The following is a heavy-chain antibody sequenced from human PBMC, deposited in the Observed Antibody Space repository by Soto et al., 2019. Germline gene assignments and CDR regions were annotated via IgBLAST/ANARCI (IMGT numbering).Heavy chain of an antibody. D-gene: IGHD1-26*01. J-gene: IGHJ6*02. CDR1: GGTFSSYA. CDR2: IIQILGTA. V-gene: IGHV1-69*12. CDR3: ASHSWSSPEGRYSYGIDV. Sequence: QVQLGQSGAEVKKPGSSVKVSCKASGGTFSSYAISWVRQAPGQGLEWMGGIIQILGTADYAQKFQRRETSNADDSTSTAYMELSSLRSEDTAVYYCASHSWSSPEGRYSYGIDVWGQGTTVTVSS.